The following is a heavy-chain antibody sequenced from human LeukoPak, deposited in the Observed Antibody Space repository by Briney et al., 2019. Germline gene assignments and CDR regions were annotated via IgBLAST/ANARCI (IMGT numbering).Heavy chain of an antibody. J-gene: IGHJ4*02. CDR3: ARGPHYPLDY. CDR1: GDSISNYY. V-gene: IGHV4-59*01. Sequence: ASETLSLTCTVSGDSISNYYWSWIRQPPGKGLEWIGYIYSSGSTNYNPSLKSRVTISVDTSKNQFSLKLSSVTAADTAVYYCARGPHYPLDYWGQGILVTVSS. CDR2: IYSSGST. D-gene: IGHD1-26*01.